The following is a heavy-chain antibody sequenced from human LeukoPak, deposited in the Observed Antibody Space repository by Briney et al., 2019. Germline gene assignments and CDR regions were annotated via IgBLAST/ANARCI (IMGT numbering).Heavy chain of an antibody. CDR3: ARSLNYYDSSGYFDY. V-gene: IGHV4-59*01. J-gene: IGHJ4*02. CDR1: GGSISSYY. CDR2: IYYSGST. D-gene: IGHD3-22*01. Sequence: TLSLTCTVSGGSISSYYWSWIRQPPGKGLEWIGYIYYSGSTNYNPSLKSRVTISVDTSKNQFSLKLSSVTAADTAVYYCARSLNYYDSSGYFDYWGQGTLVTVSS.